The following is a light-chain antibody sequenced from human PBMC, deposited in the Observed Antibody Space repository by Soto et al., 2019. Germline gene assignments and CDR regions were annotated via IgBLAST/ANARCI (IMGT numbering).Light chain of an antibody. V-gene: IGLV1-47*02. J-gene: IGLJ1*01. CDR2: LGD. CDR3: AAWDDNLNAYV. Sequence: QSVLTQPPSASSTPGQTVTISCSGSTSNIGTFYVYWYQHLPGTAPKLLIYLGDQRASGVSDRFSGAKYGTSASLAINGLRSDDEADYYCAAWDDNLNAYVFGSGTKLTVL. CDR1: TSNIGTFY.